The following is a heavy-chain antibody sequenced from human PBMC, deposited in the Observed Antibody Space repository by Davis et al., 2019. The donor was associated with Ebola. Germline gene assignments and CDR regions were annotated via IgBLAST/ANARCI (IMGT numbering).Heavy chain of an antibody. V-gene: IGHV3-53*05. CDR1: GFTVSSNH. J-gene: IGHJ4*02. CDR3: ATTQWLREFDN. CDR2: IYDQST. Sequence: GESPKISCAASGFTVSSNHMSWVRQAPGKGLEWVSVIYDQSTAYADSVRGRFIISRDKSNNTLYLQMNSLGVDDTAVYYCATTQWLREFDNWGQGTLVTVSS. D-gene: IGHD6-19*01.